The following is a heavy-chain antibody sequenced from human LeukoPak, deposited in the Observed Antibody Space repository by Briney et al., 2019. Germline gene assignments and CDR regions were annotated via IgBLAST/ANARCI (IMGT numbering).Heavy chain of an antibody. D-gene: IGHD6-19*01. CDR1: GYTFTSYY. V-gene: IGHV1-46*01. CDR2: INPSGGST. Sequence: ASVKVSCKASGYTFTSYYMHWVRQAPGQGLEWMGIINPSGGSTSYAQKFQGRVTMTRDMSTSTVYMELSSLRSEDTAVYYCARDPVAVAGKSYFDYWGQGTLVTVSS. J-gene: IGHJ4*02. CDR3: ARDPVAVAGKSYFDY.